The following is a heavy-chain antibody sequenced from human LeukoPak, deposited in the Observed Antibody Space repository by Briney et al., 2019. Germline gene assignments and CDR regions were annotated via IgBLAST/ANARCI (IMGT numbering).Heavy chain of an antibody. Sequence: ASVKVSCKASGYTFTSYYMHWVRQPPGQGLEWMGIINPSGGSTSYAQKFQGRVTMTRDTSTSTVYMELSSLRSEDTAVYYCARDLIAPLTIFGVVTPYYYYGMDVWGQGTTVTVSS. J-gene: IGHJ6*02. D-gene: IGHD3-3*01. CDR3: ARDLIAPLTIFGVVTPYYYYGMDV. CDR2: INPSGGST. V-gene: IGHV1-46*01. CDR1: GYTFTSYY.